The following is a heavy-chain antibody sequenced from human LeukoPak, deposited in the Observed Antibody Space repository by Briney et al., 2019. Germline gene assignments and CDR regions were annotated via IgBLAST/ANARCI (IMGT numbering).Heavy chain of an antibody. Sequence: ASVKVSCKATGYSFIDYGISWVRQAPGQGLEWMGWIDTNTGNPTYAQGFIGRFVFSLDTSVTTAYLQISSLKAEDTAVYYCARGYDTTGYFSYWGQGTLVTGSS. CDR2: IDTNTGNP. CDR1: GYSFIDYG. CDR3: ARGYDTTGYFSY. D-gene: IGHD3-22*01. V-gene: IGHV7-4-1*02. J-gene: IGHJ4*02.